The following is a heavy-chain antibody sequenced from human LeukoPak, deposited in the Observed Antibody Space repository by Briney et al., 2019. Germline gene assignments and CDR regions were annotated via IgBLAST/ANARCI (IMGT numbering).Heavy chain of an antibody. Sequence: GGSLRLSCAAAGFTFSTYDRHWVRQAPGKGLECVAFIRSDGSNKYYADSVRGRFTISRDNSKNTLYLQMNSLRAEDTAVYYCARGENYYGSGSYYPGYDYWGQGTLVTVSS. CDR3: ARGENYYGSGSYYPGYDY. V-gene: IGHV3-30*02. CDR1: GFTFSTYD. CDR2: IRSDGSNK. D-gene: IGHD3-10*01. J-gene: IGHJ4*02.